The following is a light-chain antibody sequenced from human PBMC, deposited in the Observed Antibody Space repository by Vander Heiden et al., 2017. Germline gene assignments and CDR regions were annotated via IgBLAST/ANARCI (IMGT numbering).Light chain of an antibody. Sequence: NFMLTPRHSVSESPGKSVTISCTRSSDSLVSNHVQWYQQRSGRSPNTVIYEDNQRRSWVPDRFSGSIDSSSNSASLTISGLKTEEEADYYCQAYESSNQVFGGGTKLTVL. V-gene: IGLV6-57*01. J-gene: IGLJ3*02. CDR3: QAYESSNQV. CDR2: EDN. CDR1: SDSLVSNH.